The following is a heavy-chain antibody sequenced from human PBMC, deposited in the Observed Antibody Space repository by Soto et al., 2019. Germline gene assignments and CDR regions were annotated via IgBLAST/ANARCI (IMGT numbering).Heavy chain of an antibody. D-gene: IGHD3-10*01. Sequence: LRLSCAASGFTFSNYAIHWVRQAPGKGLEWVTIISKDGNSKHYADSVKGRFTISRDNSKNTLFLQMNSLRAEDTAVYYCARDPQGSYCYIDYWGQGTPVTVSS. CDR1: GFTFSNYA. J-gene: IGHJ4*02. CDR3: ARDPQGSYCYIDY. V-gene: IGHV3-30-3*01. CDR2: ISKDGNSK.